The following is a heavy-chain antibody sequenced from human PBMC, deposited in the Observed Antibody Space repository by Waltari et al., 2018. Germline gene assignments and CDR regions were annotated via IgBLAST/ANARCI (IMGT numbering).Heavy chain of an antibody. V-gene: IGHV4-39*07. CDR1: GGSISSSSYY. J-gene: IGHJ5*02. Sequence: QLQLQESGPGLVKPSETLSLTCTVSGGSISSSSYYWGWIRQPPGKGLEWIGSIYYSGSTYYNPSLKSRVTISVDTSKNQFSLKLSSVTAADTAVYYCARGNVVVVAATRWFDPWGQGTLVTVSS. CDR2: IYYSGST. CDR3: ARGNVVVVAATRWFDP. D-gene: IGHD2-15*01.